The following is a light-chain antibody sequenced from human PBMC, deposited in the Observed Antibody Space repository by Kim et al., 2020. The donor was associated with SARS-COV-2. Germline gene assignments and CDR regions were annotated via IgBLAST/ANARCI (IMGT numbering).Light chain of an antibody. Sequence: LGQTVRITCQVDSLRSYYASWYQQKPGQAPVLVIYGKNNRPPGIPDRFSGSSSGNTASLTITGAQAEDEADYYCNSRDSSGNHLVVFGGGTQLTVL. CDR1: SLRSYY. CDR3: NSRDSSGNHLVV. J-gene: IGLJ2*01. CDR2: GKN. V-gene: IGLV3-19*01.